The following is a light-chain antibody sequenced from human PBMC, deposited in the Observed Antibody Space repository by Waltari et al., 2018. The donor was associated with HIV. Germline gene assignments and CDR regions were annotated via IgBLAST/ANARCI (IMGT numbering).Light chain of an antibody. J-gene: IGKJ2*01. CDR3: QQRSNRPPKYT. Sequence: EIVLAQYQGTLSLSPGERATLPGRDSQSIRSALAWYQQKPGRAPRPLIYDASNRATGIPAGFSGSGAGTDYTLTISSLVPEDFAVYYCQQRSNRPPKYTFVQGTNLEIK. CDR1: QSIRSA. CDR2: DAS. V-gene: IGKV3-11*01.